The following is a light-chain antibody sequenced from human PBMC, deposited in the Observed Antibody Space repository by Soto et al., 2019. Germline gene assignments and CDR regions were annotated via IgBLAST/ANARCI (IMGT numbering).Light chain of an antibody. V-gene: IGKV3-11*01. CDR1: PSVTNF. CDR3: HQRQSWPRT. J-gene: IGKJ1*01. Sequence: FVLTQSPGTLSLSPGERATLSCRASPSVTNFLAWYQQKPGQAPRLLIYGAFNRATGIPARFSASGSGTDFTLTISDVQPEDFALYYCHQRQSWPRTFGQGTKVDIK. CDR2: GAF.